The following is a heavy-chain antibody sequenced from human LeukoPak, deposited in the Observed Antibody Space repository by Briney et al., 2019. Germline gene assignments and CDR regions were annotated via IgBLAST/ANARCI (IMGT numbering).Heavy chain of an antibody. CDR1: AFTVSSNY. V-gene: IGHV3-53*01. Sequence: GGSLRLSCAASAFTVSSNYMSWVRQAPGKGLEWVSVVFSGGTTYYADSVKGRFTISRDNSKNTLYLQMNSLRAEDTAVYYCSGPGYGSPISNFDYWGQGTLVTVSS. CDR2: VFSGGTT. D-gene: IGHD4-17*01. J-gene: IGHJ4*02. CDR3: SGPGYGSPISNFDY.